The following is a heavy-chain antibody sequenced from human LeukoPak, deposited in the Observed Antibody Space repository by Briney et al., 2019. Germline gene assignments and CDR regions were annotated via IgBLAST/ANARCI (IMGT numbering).Heavy chain of an antibody. CDR2: INPNSGGT. D-gene: IGHD3-3*01. Sequence: SVKVSCKASGYTFTGYHIHWVRQAPGQGLEWMGWINPNSGGTNYAQKFQGRVTMTRDTSISTAYMELSRLRSDDTAVYYCATAGYDFWSGYSTFDYWGQGTLVTVSS. CDR1: GYTFTGYH. V-gene: IGHV1-2*02. J-gene: IGHJ4*02. CDR3: ATAGYDFWSGYSTFDY.